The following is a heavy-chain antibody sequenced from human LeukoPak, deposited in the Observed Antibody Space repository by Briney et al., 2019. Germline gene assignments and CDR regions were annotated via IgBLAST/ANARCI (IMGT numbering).Heavy chain of an antibody. CDR3: AKDIRGWADAFDI. Sequence: TGGFLRLSCAASGFTFDDYAMHWVRQAPGKGLEWVSGISWNSGSIGYADSVKGRFTISRDNANKYMYLQMISLRAEDTASYYCAKDIRGWADAFDIWDQGTMVTVSS. CDR1: GFTFDDYA. J-gene: IGHJ3*02. CDR2: ISWNSGSI. D-gene: IGHD4-23*01. V-gene: IGHV3-9*01.